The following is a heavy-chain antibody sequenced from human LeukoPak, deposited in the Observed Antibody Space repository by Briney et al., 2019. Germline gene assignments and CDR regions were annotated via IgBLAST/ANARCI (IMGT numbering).Heavy chain of an antibody. CDR3: ATFRANWNDGILFY. CDR1: GYTFTSYD. V-gene: IGHV1-8*01. CDR2: MNPNSGNT. D-gene: IGHD1-20*01. J-gene: IGHJ4*02. Sequence: ASVKVSCKASGYTFTSYDINWVRQATGQGLEWMGWMNPNSGNTGYAQKFQGRVTMTEDTSTDTAYMELSSLRSEDTAVYYCATFRANWNDGILFYWGQGTLVTVSS.